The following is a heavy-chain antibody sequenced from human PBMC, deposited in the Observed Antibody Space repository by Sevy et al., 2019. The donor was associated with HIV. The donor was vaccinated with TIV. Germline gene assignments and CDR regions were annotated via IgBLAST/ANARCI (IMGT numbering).Heavy chain of an antibody. CDR2: ISAYNGNT. J-gene: IGHJ4*02. Sequence: ASVKVSCKASGYTFTSYGISWVRQAPGQGLEGMGWISAYNGNTNYAQKLQGRVTMTTDTSTSTAYMELRSLRSDDTAVYYCARTIAAAGTADYWGQGTLVTVSS. CDR1: GYTFTSYG. D-gene: IGHD6-13*01. CDR3: ARTIAAAGTADY. V-gene: IGHV1-18*01.